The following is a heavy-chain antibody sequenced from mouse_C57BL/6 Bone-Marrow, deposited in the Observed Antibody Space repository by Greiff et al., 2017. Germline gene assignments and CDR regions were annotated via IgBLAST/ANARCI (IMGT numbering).Heavy chain of an antibody. J-gene: IGHJ2*01. D-gene: IGHD2-1*01. V-gene: IGHV1-9*01. CDR3: ARESRSTMDFY. CDR2: ILPGSGST. CDR1: GYTFTGYW. Sequence: LMEPGASVKLPCKATGYTFTGYWIEWGKQRLGQGLEWIGEILPGSGSTNYNEKYKGKATFTADTSSDTAYMQLSSLTTEDSAIDYCARESRSTMDFYWGRGHALTVSA.